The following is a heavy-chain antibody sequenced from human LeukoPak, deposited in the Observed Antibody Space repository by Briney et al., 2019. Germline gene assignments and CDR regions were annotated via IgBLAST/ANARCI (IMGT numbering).Heavy chain of an antibody. CDR2: ISGSGGST. D-gene: IGHD2-2*01. CDR1: GFTFSSYA. Sequence: GGSLRLSCAASGFTFSSYAMSWVRQAPGKGLEWVSAISGSGGSTYYADSVKGRFTISRDNSKNTLYLQMNSLRAEDTAVYYCAKSAACSSTSCAMGDAYDIWGQGTMVTVSS. V-gene: IGHV3-23*01. J-gene: IGHJ3*02. CDR3: AKSAACSSTSCAMGDAYDI.